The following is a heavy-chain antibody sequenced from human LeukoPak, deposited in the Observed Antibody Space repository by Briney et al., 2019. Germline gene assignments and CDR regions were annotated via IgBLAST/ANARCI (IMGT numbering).Heavy chain of an antibody. CDR3: ATPSITLVVVTSPFDY. J-gene: IGHJ4*02. V-gene: IGHV3-30*02. CDR1: GLTSSNFT. CDR2: IQDDGATT. D-gene: IGHD3-22*01. Sequence: GGSLRLSCAASGLTSSNFTMHWVRQAPGKGLEWVALIQDDGATTNYADSVRGRFTISRDNSKSTVYLQMNSLKPDDTAVYYCATPSITLVVVTSPFDYWGQGTLVTVSS.